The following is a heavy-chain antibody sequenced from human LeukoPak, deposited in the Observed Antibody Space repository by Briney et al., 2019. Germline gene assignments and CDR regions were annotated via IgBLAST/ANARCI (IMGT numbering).Heavy chain of an antibody. CDR1: GFTFSSYG. D-gene: IGHD3-9*01. Sequence: PGGSLRLSCAASGFTFSSYGMHWVRQAPGKGLEWVAFIRYDGSNKYYADSVKGRFTISRDNSKNTLYLQMNSLRAEDTAVYYCAKDLHDTSYYYYMDVWGKGTTVTVSS. CDR2: IRYDGSNK. V-gene: IGHV3-30*02. J-gene: IGHJ6*03. CDR3: AKDLHDTSYYYYMDV.